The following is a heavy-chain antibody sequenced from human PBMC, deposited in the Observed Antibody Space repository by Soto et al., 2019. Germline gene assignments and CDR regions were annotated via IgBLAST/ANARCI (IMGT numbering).Heavy chain of an antibody. D-gene: IGHD5-18*01. CDR2: IIPIFGTA. V-gene: IGHV1-69*13. CDR1: GGTFSSYA. CDR3: ARDLYVDTAMVTGYYYHGMDV. J-gene: IGHJ6*02. Sequence: GASVKVSCKASGGTFSSYAISWVRQAPGQGLEWMGGIIPIFGTANYAQKFQGRVTITADESTSTAYMELSSLRSEDTAVYYCARDLYVDTAMVTGYYYHGMDVWGQGTTVTVSS.